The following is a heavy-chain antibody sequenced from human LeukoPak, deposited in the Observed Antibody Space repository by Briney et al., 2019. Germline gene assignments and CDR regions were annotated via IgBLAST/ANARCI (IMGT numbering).Heavy chain of an antibody. Sequence: SETLSLTCAVYGGSFSGYYWSCIRQPPGKGLEWIGYIYYSGSTYYNPSLKSRVTISVDTSKNQFSLKLSSVTAADTAVYYCARVPANCSSTSCYTFDYWGQGTLVTVSS. D-gene: IGHD2-2*02. CDR2: IYYSGST. CDR1: GGSFSGYY. CDR3: ARVPANCSSTSCYTFDY. V-gene: IGHV4-30-4*08. J-gene: IGHJ4*02.